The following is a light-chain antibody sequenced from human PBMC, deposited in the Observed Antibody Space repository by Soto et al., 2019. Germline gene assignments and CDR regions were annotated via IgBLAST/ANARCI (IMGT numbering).Light chain of an antibody. CDR1: QGISDY. CDR2: AAS. Sequence: DIQMSQSPAAMAACVGDRVTITCRARQGISDYLAGFQQKQGKVAKRGIYAASTLQSGVPSRFRGSGSGTEFPLTIRSLQPEDFAPYYSLQNNSYLYTCGHGT. V-gene: IGKV1-17*03. J-gene: IGKJ2*01. CDR3: LQNNSYLYT.